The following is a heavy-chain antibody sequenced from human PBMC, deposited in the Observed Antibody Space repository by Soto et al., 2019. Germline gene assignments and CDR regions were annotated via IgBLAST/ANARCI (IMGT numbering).Heavy chain of an antibody. V-gene: IGHV1-69*06. Sequence: QVQLVQSGAEVKKPGSSVKVSCKASGGTFSSYAISWVRQAPGQGLEWMGGIIPIFGTANYAQKFQGRVTITADKSTSTAYMELSSLRSEDTAVYYCAIGKSAGDYYDSSGYPPVDYWGQGTLVTVSS. CDR2: IIPIFGTA. CDR1: GGTFSSYA. CDR3: AIGKSAGDYYDSSGYPPVDY. D-gene: IGHD3-22*01. J-gene: IGHJ4*02.